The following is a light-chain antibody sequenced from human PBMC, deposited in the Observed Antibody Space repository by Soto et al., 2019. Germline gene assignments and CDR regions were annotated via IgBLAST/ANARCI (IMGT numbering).Light chain of an antibody. CDR2: GSS. J-gene: IGKJ5*01. V-gene: IGKV3-15*01. Sequence: EIVLTPSPGTLSLSPVERATLSCRASQSVSSNLAWYHQKPGQAPRLLIYGSSTRATAIPPRFSGSGSGTEFTLTISSLQSEDFAVYYCQQYDNWPITFGQGTRLEIK. CDR3: QQYDNWPIT. CDR1: QSVSSN.